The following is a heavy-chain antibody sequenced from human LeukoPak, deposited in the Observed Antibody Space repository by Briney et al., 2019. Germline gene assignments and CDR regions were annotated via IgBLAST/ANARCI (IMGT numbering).Heavy chain of an antibody. J-gene: IGHJ4*02. Sequence: GWSLRLSCAASGFTFSDYYMSWIRQAPGKGLEWVSYISSSGSTIYYADSVKGRFTISRDNAKNSLYLQMNSLRDEDTAVYYCATLPVVAAERAEIVDYWGQGTLVTVSS. CDR2: ISSSGSTI. CDR3: ATLPVVAAERAEIVDY. CDR1: GFTFSDYY. V-gene: IGHV3-11*01. D-gene: IGHD2-15*01.